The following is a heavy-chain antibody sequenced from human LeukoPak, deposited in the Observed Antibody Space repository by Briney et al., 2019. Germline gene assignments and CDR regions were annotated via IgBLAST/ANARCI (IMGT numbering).Heavy chain of an antibody. CDR2: IRGSGGST. Sequence: GGSLRLSCAASGFTYSSYAMSWVRQPPGKGLEWVSAIRGSGGSTYYADSVKGRFTISRDNSKNTLYLQMNSLRAEDTAVYYCAKVPHYDYVWGSYRPYFDYWGQGTLVTVSS. D-gene: IGHD3-16*02. V-gene: IGHV3-23*01. CDR1: GFTYSSYA. J-gene: IGHJ4*02. CDR3: AKVPHYDYVWGSYRPYFDY.